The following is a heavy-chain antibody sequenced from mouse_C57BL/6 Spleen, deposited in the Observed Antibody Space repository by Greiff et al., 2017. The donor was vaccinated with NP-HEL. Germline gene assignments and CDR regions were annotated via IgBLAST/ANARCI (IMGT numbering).Heavy chain of an antibody. CDR1: GFTFSDYY. V-gene: IGHV5-16*01. CDR2: INYDGSST. J-gene: IGHJ1*03. D-gene: IGHD2-3*01. CDR3: AGGGDDGHYRGYFDV. Sequence: EVQVVESEGGLVQPGSSMKLSCTASGFTFSDYYMAWVRQVPEKGLEWVANINYDGSSTYYLDSLKSRFIISRDNAKNILYLQMSSVKSEDTATYCCAGGGDDGHYRGYFDVWGTGTTVTVSS.